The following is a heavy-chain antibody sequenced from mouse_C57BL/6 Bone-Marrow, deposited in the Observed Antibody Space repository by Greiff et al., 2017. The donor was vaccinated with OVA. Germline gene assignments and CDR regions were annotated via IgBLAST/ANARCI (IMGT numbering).Heavy chain of an antibody. D-gene: IGHD1-1*01. Sequence: VQLQQPGAELVKPGASVKLSCKASGYTFTSYWMHWVKQRPGRGLEWIGRIDTNSGGTKYNEKFKSKATLTVDKPSSTAYMQLSSLTSEDSAVYYCARDYGSSGGAMDYWGQGTSVTVSS. V-gene: IGHV1-72*01. CDR1: GYTFTSYW. J-gene: IGHJ4*01. CDR2: IDTNSGGT. CDR3: ARDYGSSGGAMDY.